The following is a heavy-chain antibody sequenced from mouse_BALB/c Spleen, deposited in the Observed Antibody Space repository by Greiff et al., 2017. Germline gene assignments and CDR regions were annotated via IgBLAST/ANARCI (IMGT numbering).Heavy chain of an antibody. J-gene: IGHJ4*01. V-gene: IGHV5-17*02. CDR3: ARDAMDY. CDR2: ISSGSSTI. CDR1: GFTFSSFG. Sequence: VQLKESGGGLVQPGGSRKLSCAASGFTFSSFGMHWVRQAPEKGLEWVAYISSGSSTIYYADTVTGRFTISRDNPKNTLFLQMTSLRSEDTAMYYCARDAMDYWGQGTSVTVSA.